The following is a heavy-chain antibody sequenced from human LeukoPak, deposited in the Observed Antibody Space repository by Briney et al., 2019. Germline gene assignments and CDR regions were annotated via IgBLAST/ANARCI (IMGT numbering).Heavy chain of an antibody. J-gene: IGHJ4*02. CDR3: ARQTAMGRSGDY. CDR1: GYSFTSYW. Sequence: PGASLQISCQASGYSFTSYWIGWVRQMPGKGLEWMGIIDPSDSETRYTPSFQGQVTISVDKSLTTADLQWNSLKASDTAMYYCARQTAMGRSGDYWGQGTLVTVSS. V-gene: IGHV5-51*01. CDR2: IDPSDSET. D-gene: IGHD5-18*01.